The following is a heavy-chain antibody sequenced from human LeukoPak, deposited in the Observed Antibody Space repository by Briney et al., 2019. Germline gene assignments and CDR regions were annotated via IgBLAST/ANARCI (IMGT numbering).Heavy chain of an antibody. CDR2: IKSKTDGGTT. Sequence: PGGALRLSCAPSGFTLSNAWMSWVRQAPGKGLEWVGRIKSKTDGGTTDYAAPVKGRFTISRDDSKNTLYLQMNSLKTENTAVYYCTGAMVGSGVWGQGTMVTVSS. D-gene: IGHD3-10*01. CDR3: TGAMVGSGV. J-gene: IGHJ3*01. V-gene: IGHV3-15*01. CDR1: GFTLSNAW.